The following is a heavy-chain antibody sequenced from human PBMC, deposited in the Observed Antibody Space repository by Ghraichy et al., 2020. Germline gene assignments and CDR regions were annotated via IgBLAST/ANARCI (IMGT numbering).Heavy chain of an antibody. J-gene: IGHJ4*02. Sequence: GGSLRLSCGASGFTSSPYWMSWVRQAPGKGLEWVANIRQDGSEKEYLDSVKGRFTISIDNAKTSVYLQMSSLGAEDTAVYYCVGSYGWLLHYWGQGTLVTVSS. CDR2: IRQDGSEK. CDR1: GFTSSPYW. D-gene: IGHD3-16*01. CDR3: VGSYGWLLHY. V-gene: IGHV3-7*03.